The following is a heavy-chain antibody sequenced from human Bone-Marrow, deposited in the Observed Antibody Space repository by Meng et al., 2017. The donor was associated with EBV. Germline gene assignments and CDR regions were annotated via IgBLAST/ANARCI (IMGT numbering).Heavy chain of an antibody. D-gene: IGHD1-26*01. J-gene: IGHJ4*02. CDR3: ARDLRETSGTFPFDY. V-gene: IGHV4-4*02. CDR1: SVSISSSNW. Sequence: QVELQEACTGLVKPSWSLACTCGVCSVSISSSNWGSWVRQPPGKGLEWIGEIYHSGRTNYNPSLKSRVTISVDKSKNQLSLKLSSVTAADTAVYYCARDLRETSGTFPFDYWGQGTLVTVSS. CDR2: IYHSGRT.